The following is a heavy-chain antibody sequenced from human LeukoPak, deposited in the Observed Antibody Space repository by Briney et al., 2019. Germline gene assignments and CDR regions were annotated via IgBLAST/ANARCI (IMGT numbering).Heavy chain of an antibody. V-gene: IGHV1-18*01. J-gene: IGHJ4*02. D-gene: IGHD1-26*01. Sequence: ASVKVSCKASGGTFSSYAISWVRQAPGQGLEWMGWISAYNGNTNYAQKLQGRVTMTTDTSTSTAYMELRSLRSDDTAVYYCARGDGGARDLDYWGQGTLVTVSS. CDR2: ISAYNGNT. CDR3: ARGDGGARDLDY. CDR1: GGTFSSYA.